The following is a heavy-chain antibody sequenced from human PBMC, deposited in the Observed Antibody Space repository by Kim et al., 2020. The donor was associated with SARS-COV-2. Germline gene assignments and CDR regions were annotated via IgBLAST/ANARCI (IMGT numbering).Heavy chain of an antibody. Sequence: NPSLKSRVTISVDTSKNQFSLKLSSVTAADTAVYYCARRKLTGDFWYFDLWGRGTLVTVSS. D-gene: IGHD7-27*01. V-gene: IGHV4-39*01. CDR3: ARRKLTGDFWYFDL. J-gene: IGHJ2*01.